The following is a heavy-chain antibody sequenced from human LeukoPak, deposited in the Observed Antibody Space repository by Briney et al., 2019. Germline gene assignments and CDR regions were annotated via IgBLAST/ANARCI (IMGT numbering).Heavy chain of an antibody. Sequence: PSETLSLTCTVSGYSISSGYYWSWIRQPPGKGLEWIGYIYYSGSTNYNPSLKSRVTISVDTSKNQFSLKLNSVTAADTAVYYCARDLELGYWGQGTLVTVSS. V-gene: IGHV4-61*01. CDR2: IYYSGST. CDR3: ARDLELGY. CDR1: GYSISSGYY. J-gene: IGHJ4*02. D-gene: IGHD1-7*01.